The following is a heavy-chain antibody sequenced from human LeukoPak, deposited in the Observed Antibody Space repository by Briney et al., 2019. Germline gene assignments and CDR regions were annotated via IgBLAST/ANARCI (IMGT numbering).Heavy chain of an antibody. D-gene: IGHD3-3*01. CDR2: IRSKAYGGTT. CDR1: GFTFGDYA. V-gene: IGHV3-49*05. J-gene: IGHJ4*02. Sequence: KPGRSLRLSCIASGFTFGDYAMSWFRQAPGKGLEWVGFIRSKAYGGTTEYAASVKGRFTVSRDDSKSVAYLQMNSLNTEDTAVYYCTRVPYDFWSGYYSCDYWGQGTLVTVSS. CDR3: TRVPYDFWSGYYSCDY.